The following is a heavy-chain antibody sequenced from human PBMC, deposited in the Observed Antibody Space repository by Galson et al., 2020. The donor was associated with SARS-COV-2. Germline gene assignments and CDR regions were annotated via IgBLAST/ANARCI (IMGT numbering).Heavy chain of an antibody. CDR2: IYPGDSDT. V-gene: IGHV5-51*01. CDR3: ARGPRVVVAAPGFFDY. J-gene: IGHJ4*02. D-gene: IGHD2-15*01. CDR1: GYSFTSYW. Sequence: GESLKISCKGSGYSFTSYWIGWVRQMPGKGLEWMGIIYPGDSDTRYSPSFQGQVTISADKSISTAYLQWSSLKASDTAMYYCARGPRVVVAAPGFFDYWGQGTLVTVSS.